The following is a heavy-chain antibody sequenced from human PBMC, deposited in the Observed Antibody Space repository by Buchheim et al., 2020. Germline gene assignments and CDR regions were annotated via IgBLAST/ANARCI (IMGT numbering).Heavy chain of an antibody. CDR3: ARTMFRGVPSMDY. J-gene: IGHJ4*02. Sequence: QVQLVQSGAEVQKPGASVKVSCKASGYPFTSFDLNWVRQATGQGLECLGWMNPDSGATGCAPKFKGRFTMTWDTSITTAYMELSSLTSDDTAVYYCARTMFRGVPSMDYWGQGTL. CDR2: MNPDSGAT. V-gene: IGHV1-8*01. D-gene: IGHD3-10*01. CDR1: GYPFTSFD.